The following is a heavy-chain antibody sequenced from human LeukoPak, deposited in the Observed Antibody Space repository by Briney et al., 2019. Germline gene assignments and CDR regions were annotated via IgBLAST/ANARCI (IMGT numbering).Heavy chain of an antibody. V-gene: IGHV4-59*08. Sequence: SETLSLTCTVSGSSISSYYWSWIRQPPGKGLEWIAYVYSSGSTNYNPSLYSRVTISLDTSKNQFSLKLSSVTAADTAVYFCARSGTRSGGAFDIWGQGTMVTVSS. CDR1: GSSISSYY. CDR2: VYSSGST. CDR3: ARSGTRSGGAFDI. D-gene: IGHD4-23*01. J-gene: IGHJ3*02.